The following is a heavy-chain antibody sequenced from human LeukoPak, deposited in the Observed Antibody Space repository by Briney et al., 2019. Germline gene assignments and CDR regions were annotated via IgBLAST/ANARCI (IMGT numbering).Heavy chain of an antibody. D-gene: IGHD6-19*01. CDR1: GYTFTSYD. V-gene: IGHV1-8*01. CDR2: MNPNSGNT. J-gene: IGHJ6*02. CDR3: ARGRYSSGWHSYYYYGMDV. Sequence: GASVKVSCKASGYTFTSYDINWVRQATGQGLEWMGGMNPNSGNTGYAQKFQGRVTMTRNTSISTAYMELSSLRSEDTAVYYCARGRYSSGWHSYYYYGMDVWGQGTTVTVSS.